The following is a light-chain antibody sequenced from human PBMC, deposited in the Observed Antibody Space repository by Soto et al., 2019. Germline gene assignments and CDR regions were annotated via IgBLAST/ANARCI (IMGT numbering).Light chain of an antibody. CDR2: DAS. CDR1: QSISSW. V-gene: IGKV1-5*01. CDR3: QQYNSYPVT. J-gene: IGKJ2*01. Sequence: DIQMPQSPSTLSASVGDRVTITCRASQSISSWLAWYQQKPGKAPKLLIYDASSVESGVPSRFSGSGSGTEFTLTISSLQPDDFATYYCQQYNSYPVTFGQGTKLEIK.